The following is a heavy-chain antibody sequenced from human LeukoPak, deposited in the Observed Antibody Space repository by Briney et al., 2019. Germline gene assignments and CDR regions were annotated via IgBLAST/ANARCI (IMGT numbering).Heavy chain of an antibody. CDR3: ARGKGFVGHFDF. D-gene: IGHD3-3*01. J-gene: IGHJ4*02. Sequence: GASVKVSCKASGDSFSNNGVRWVRQAPGQGLEWMGRIIPLLRTAEYAQKFQDRITSTADKSTSTIYMELSSLRSDDTAVYYCARGKGFVGHFDFWGQGTLVTVSS. CDR2: IIPLLRTA. V-gene: IGHV1-69*04. CDR1: GDSFSNNG.